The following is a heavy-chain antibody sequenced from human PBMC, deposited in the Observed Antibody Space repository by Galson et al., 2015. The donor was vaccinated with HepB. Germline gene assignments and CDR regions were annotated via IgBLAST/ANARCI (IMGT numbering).Heavy chain of an antibody. J-gene: IGHJ4*02. CDR1: GFRFNNYW. CDR2: IKEDGSDK. Sequence: LRLSCAASGFRFNNYWMSWVRQAPGKGLEWVANIKEDGSDKHYVDSLKGRFTISRDNAKNSLYLQMNSLRADDSAVYYCASRGDDNSGYYFDYWGQGTLVTVSS. V-gene: IGHV3-7*01. D-gene: IGHD3-22*01. CDR3: ASRGDDNSGYYFDY.